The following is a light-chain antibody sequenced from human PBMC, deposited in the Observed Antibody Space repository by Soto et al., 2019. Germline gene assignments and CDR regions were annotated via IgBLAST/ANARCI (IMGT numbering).Light chain of an antibody. J-gene: IGKJ5*01. CDR1: QTIDIW. CDR3: QQANSFPPT. V-gene: IGKV1-5*03. CDR2: KAS. Sequence: DIQMTQSPSTLSASVGDRVTITCRASQTIDIWLAWYQQRPGKPPNLLIYKASTLASGVPSRFSGSGSGTDFTLTISSLQPEDFATYYCQQANSFPPTFGQGTRLEIK.